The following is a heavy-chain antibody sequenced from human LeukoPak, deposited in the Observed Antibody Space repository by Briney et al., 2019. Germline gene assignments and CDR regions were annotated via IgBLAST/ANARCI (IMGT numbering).Heavy chain of an antibody. D-gene: IGHD6-19*01. CDR3: AAGGYGGPYDY. V-gene: IGHV5-51*01. CDR2: IYPGDSDT. CDR1: GYRFTNYW. Sequence: GESLQISCRGSGYRFTNYWIGWVRRMPGRGPVWMAIIYPGDSDTRYSPSFQGRVTISADKSISTAYLQWSSLKASDTAMYYCAAGGYGGPYDYWGEGILVTVSS. J-gene: IGHJ4*02.